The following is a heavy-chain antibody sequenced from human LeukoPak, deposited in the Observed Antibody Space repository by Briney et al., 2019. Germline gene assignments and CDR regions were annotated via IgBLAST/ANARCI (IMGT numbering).Heavy chain of an antibody. CDR3: ARSSSSYPWYYGMDV. V-gene: IGHV3-74*01. D-gene: IGHD6-19*01. Sequence: GGSLRLSCAASGFTFSSYWMHWVRQAPGKGLVWVSRINSDGSSTSYADSVKGRFTISGDNAKNTLYLQMNSLRAEDTAVYYCARSSSSYPWYYGMDVWGQGTTVTVSS. CDR1: GFTFSSYW. CDR2: INSDGSST. J-gene: IGHJ6*02.